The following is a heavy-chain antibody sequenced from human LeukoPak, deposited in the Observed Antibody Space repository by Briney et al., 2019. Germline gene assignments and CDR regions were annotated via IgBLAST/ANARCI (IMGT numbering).Heavy chain of an antibody. D-gene: IGHD1-26*01. J-gene: IGHJ6*03. CDR2: IKQDGSEK. CDR3: ARDLGSIYYYYMDV. Sequence: GGSLRLSCAASGFTFSSYEMNWVRQAPGKGLEWVANIKQDGSEKYYVDSVKGRFTISRDNAKNSLYLQMNSLRAEDTAVYYCARDLGSIYYYYMDVWGKGTTVTVSS. V-gene: IGHV3-7*01. CDR1: GFTFSSYE.